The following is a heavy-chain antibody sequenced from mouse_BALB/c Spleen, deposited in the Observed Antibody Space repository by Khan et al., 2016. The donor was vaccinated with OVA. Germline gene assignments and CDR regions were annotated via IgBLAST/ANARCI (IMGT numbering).Heavy chain of an antibody. D-gene: IGHD2-14*01. CDR3: ARRTTGYTMDS. J-gene: IGHJ4*01. CDR2: INPRNGYT. Sequence: QVQLKQSGAELARPGASVRMSCKASGYTFTSNTMHWIKQRPGQGLEWIGYINPRNGYTNYNQNFKDKATLTADKSSSTAYMQLSSLTSEDSAVYYCARRTTGYTMDSWGQGTSVTVSS. V-gene: IGHV1-4*01. CDR1: GYTFTSNT.